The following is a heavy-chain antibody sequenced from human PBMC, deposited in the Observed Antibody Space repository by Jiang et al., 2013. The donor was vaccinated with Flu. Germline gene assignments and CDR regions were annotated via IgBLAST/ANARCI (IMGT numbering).Heavy chain of an antibody. CDR1: GYSFTSYW. D-gene: IGHD3-22*01. CDR3: ARHVFYYDSSGSYWYFDL. CDR2: IYPGDSDT. J-gene: IGHJ2*01. Sequence: GAEVKKPGESLRISCKGSGYSFTSYWIGWVRQMPGKGLEWMGIIYPGDSDTRYSPSFQGQVTISADKSISTAYLQWSSLKASDTAMYYCARHVFYYDSSGSYWYFDLWGRGTLVTVSS. V-gene: IGHV5-51*01.